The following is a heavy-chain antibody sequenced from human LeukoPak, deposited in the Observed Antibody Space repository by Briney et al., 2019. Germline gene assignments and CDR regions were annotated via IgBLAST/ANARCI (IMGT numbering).Heavy chain of an antibody. CDR1: GFTFSNYW. CDR3: ARDTPHDY. Sequence: PGGSLRLSCAASGFTFSNYWMNWYRQAPGKGLEWVANIDQHGTEENYVDSVEGRFTISRDNADNSLYLHMNSLRAEDTAVYYCARDTPHDYWGQGTLVTVSS. J-gene: IGHJ4*02. V-gene: IGHV3-7*01. CDR2: IDQHGTEE.